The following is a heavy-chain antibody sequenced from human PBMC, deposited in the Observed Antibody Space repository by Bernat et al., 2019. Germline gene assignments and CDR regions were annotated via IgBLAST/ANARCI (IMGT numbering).Heavy chain of an antibody. V-gene: IGHV3-30*18. CDR2: ISYDGSNK. CDR3: AKSVSGYYYSGSYYIYDCFDI. Sequence: QVQLVESGGGVVQPGRSLRLSCAASGFTFSSYGMHWVRQAPGKGLEWVAVISYDGSNKYYADSGKGRFTISRDNSKNKLYLKMNRLRAEDTAVYYCAKSVSGYYYSGSYYIYDCFDIWGQGTMVTVSS. J-gene: IGHJ3*02. CDR1: GFTFSSYG. D-gene: IGHD3-10*01.